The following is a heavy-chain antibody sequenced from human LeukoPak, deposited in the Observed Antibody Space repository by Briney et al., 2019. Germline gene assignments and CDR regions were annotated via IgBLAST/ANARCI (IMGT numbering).Heavy chain of an antibody. D-gene: IGHD6-13*01. Sequence: GGSLRLSCAASGFTFSSYSMNWVRQAPGKGLEWVSYISSGRSTIYYADSVKGRFTISRDDAKNSLYLQMNSLRAEDMAVYYCARAHSSSWYRWDYWGQGTLVTVSS. CDR1: GFTFSSYS. CDR2: ISSGRSTI. J-gene: IGHJ4*02. V-gene: IGHV3-48*04. CDR3: ARAHSSSWYRWDY.